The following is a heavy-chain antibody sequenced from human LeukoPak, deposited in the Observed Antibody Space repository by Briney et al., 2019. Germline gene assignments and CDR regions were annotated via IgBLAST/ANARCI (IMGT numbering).Heavy chain of an antibody. V-gene: IGHV4-61*08. CDR3: AKVLGGWLQPLP. J-gene: IGHJ4*02. CDR1: GGSVSSDDSY. D-gene: IGHD5-24*01. Sequence: PSETLSLTCAVSGGSVSSDDSYWSWIRQPPGKGLEWIGYIYHSGSTRYNPSLKSRVTISLDTSKNQFSLKLSSVTAADTAVYYCAKVLGGWLQPLPGGQGTLVTVSS. CDR2: IYHSGST.